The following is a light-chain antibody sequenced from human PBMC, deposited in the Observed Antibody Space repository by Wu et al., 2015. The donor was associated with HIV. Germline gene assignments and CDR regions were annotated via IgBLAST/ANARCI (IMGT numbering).Light chain of an antibody. CDR1: QSFSSSY. V-gene: IGKV3-20*01. J-gene: IGKJ1*01. CDR2: GAS. CDR3: QQYGSSPPWT. Sequence: EIVLTQSPGTLSLSPGERATLSCRASQSFSSSYLAWYQQKLGQAPRLLIYGASSRATGIPDRFSGNGSGTDFTLTISRLEPEDFAVYYCQQYGSSPPWTFGHGTKVEI.